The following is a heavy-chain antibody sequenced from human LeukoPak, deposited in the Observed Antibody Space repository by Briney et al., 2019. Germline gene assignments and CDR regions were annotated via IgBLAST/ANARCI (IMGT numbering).Heavy chain of an antibody. J-gene: IGHJ6*02. V-gene: IGHV4-39*01. CDR2: IYYSGTT. D-gene: IGHD6-19*01. Sequence: SETLSLTCTVSGGSISSSNYYWGWIRQPPGKGLEYIGNIYYSGTTYYNPSLKSRVTISVDTSKNQFSLKLSSVTAADTAVYYREVAGLKSFGLDVWGQETTVTVSS. CDR3: EVAGLKSFGLDV. CDR1: GGSISSSNYY.